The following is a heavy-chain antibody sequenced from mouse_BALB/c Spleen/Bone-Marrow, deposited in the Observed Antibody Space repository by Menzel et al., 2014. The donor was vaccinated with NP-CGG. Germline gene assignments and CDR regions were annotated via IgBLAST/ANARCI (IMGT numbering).Heavy chain of an antibody. Sequence: EVKLMESGGGLVQPGGSLRLSCATSGFTFTDYYMNWVRQPPGKALEWLGFIRNKAYSYTTEYSASVKGRFTISRDNSQSILYLQMNTLRAEDSAAYYCARVMGGVLFDYWGQGTTLTVSS. CDR1: GFTFTDYY. D-gene: IGHD2-14*01. CDR2: IRNKAYSYTT. V-gene: IGHV7-3*02. J-gene: IGHJ2*01. CDR3: ARVMGGVLFDY.